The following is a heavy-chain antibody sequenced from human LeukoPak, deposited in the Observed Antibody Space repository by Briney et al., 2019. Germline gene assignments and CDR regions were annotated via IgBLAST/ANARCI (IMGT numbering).Heavy chain of an antibody. CDR3: ARDRIAVGHDY. D-gene: IGHD6-19*01. J-gene: IGHJ4*02. Sequence: SETLSLTRTVSRGTISSYYWSWIRQPAGKGLEWIGRIYTSRSTNHNPSLQSRVTMSVHTSKNQFSPKLSSVTAADTAVYYCARDRIAVGHDYWGRGTLVTVSS. CDR1: RGTISSYY. CDR2: IYTSRST. V-gene: IGHV4-4*07.